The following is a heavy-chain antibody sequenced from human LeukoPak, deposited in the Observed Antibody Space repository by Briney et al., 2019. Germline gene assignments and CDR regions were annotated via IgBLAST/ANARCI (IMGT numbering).Heavy chain of an antibody. J-gene: IGHJ4*02. CDR3: ASSSGSYPPAPFDY. V-gene: IGHV3-66*01. D-gene: IGHD3-10*01. Sequence: TGGSLRLSCAASGFTVSRNYMIWVRQAPGKGLEWVSVIYSGGTTYYADSVKGRFTISRDNSKSTLYLQMNSLRVEDTAVYYCASSSGSYPPAPFDYWGQGTLVTVSS. CDR1: GFTVSRNY. CDR2: IYSGGTT.